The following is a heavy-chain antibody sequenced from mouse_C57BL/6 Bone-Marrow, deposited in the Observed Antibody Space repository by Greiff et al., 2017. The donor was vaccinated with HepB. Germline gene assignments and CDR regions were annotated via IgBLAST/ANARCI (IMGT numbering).Heavy chain of an antibody. V-gene: IGHV2-2*01. J-gene: IGHJ4*01. CDR3: ARRGVSYAIDY. Sequence: QVQLQQSGPGLVQPSQSLSITCTVSGFSLTSYGVPWVRQSPGKGLEWLGVIWSGGSTDYKAARISRLSISKDNSMTQVFFKMNSLQADDTAIYYCARRGVSYAIDYWGQETSVTVSS. CDR1: GFSLTSYG. CDR2: IWSGGST.